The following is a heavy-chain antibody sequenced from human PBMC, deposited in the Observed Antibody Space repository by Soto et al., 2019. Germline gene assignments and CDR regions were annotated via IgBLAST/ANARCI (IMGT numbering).Heavy chain of an antibody. CDR2: INHSGST. V-gene: IGHV4-34*01. Sequence: SETLSLTCAVYGGSFSGYYWSWIRQPPGKGLEWIGEINHSGSTNYNPSLKSRVTISVDTSKNQFSLKLSSVTAADTAVYYCARGLRYYYDSSGYRDDYWGQGTLVTVSS. D-gene: IGHD3-22*01. CDR3: ARGLRYYYDSSGYRDDY. J-gene: IGHJ4*02. CDR1: GGSFSGYY.